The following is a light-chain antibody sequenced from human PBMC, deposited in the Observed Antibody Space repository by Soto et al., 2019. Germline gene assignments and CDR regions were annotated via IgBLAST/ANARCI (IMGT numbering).Light chain of an antibody. CDR2: GAS. Sequence: EIVLTQSPGTLSLSPGERATLSCRASQSVTSNYLAWYQQKPGQAPRLLICGASSRATGIPDRFSGSGSGTDFTLTITRLEPEDFAVYYCQQYGTSPYTFGQGTKVEIK. CDR1: QSVTSNY. CDR3: QQYGTSPYT. V-gene: IGKV3-20*01. J-gene: IGKJ2*01.